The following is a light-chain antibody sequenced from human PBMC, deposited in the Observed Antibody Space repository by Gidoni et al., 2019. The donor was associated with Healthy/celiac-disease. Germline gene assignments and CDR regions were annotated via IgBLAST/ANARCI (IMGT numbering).Light chain of an antibody. CDR3: CSYAGSNILGV. Sequence: QSALTQPRSVSGSPGQSLTISFTGTSSDIGVYNYVSWYQQFPGKAPKLMIYDVSKRPSGVPDRFSGSKSGNTASLTISGLQAEDEADYYCCSYAGSNILGVFGGGTKLTVL. J-gene: IGLJ2*01. CDR2: DVS. V-gene: IGLV2-11*01. CDR1: SSDIGVYNY.